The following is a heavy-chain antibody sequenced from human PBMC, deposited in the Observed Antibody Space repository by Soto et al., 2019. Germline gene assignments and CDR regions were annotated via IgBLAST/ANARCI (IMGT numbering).Heavy chain of an antibody. CDR1: GGSISSGGYY. J-gene: IGHJ5*02. CDR2: LYYSGST. D-gene: IGHD3-22*01. V-gene: IGHV4-31*03. CDR3: ARTSYDSSGTAADP. Sequence: QVQLQESGPGLVKPSQTLSLTCTVSGGSISSGGYYWSWIRQHPGKGLEWIGYLYYSGSTYYNPSIKRRVTISVDTSKNQFSRKLSSVTAADTAVYYCARTSYDSSGTAADPWGQGTLVTVSS.